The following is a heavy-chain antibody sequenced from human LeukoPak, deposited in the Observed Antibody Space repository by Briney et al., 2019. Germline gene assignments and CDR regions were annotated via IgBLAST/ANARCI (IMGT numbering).Heavy chain of an antibody. D-gene: IGHD2-2*01. Sequence: PSETLSLTCAVYGGSFSGYYWSWIRQPPGKGLEWIGEINHSGSTNYNPSLKSRVTISVDTSKNQFSLKLSSVTAADTAVYYCGXXXXXXXXXXTSXYXPRXRIAKGSDAFDIWGQGTMVTVSS. J-gene: IGHJ3*02. CDR1: GGSFSGYY. V-gene: IGHV4-34*01. CDR3: GXXXXXXXXXXTSXYXPRXRIAKGSDAFDI. CDR2: INHSGST.